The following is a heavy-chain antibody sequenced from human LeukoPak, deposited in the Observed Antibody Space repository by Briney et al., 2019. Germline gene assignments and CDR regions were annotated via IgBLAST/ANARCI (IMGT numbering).Heavy chain of an antibody. CDR2: INPSGGST. Sequence: ASVKVSCKASGYTFTSYYMHWVRQAPGQGLGWMGIINPSGGSTSYAQKFQGRVTMTRDTSTSTVYMELSSLRSEDTAVYYCARDLVDTAMVTQLAFDYWGQGTLVTVSS. V-gene: IGHV1-46*01. D-gene: IGHD5-18*01. J-gene: IGHJ4*02. CDR3: ARDLVDTAMVTQLAFDY. CDR1: GYTFTSYY.